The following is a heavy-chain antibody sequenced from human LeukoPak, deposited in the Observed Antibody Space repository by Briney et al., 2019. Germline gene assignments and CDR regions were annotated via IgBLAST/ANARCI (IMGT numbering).Heavy chain of an antibody. D-gene: IGHD3-22*01. Sequence: ASVKVSCKASGYTFTSYDINWVRQATGQGLEWMGWMNPNSGNTGYAQKFQGRVTMTRNTSISTAYMELSSLRSEDTAVYYCAREYYYDSSGYYSNAFDIWGQGTMVTVSS. V-gene: IGHV1-8*01. J-gene: IGHJ3*02. CDR2: MNPNSGNT. CDR3: AREYYYDSSGYYSNAFDI. CDR1: GYTFTSYD.